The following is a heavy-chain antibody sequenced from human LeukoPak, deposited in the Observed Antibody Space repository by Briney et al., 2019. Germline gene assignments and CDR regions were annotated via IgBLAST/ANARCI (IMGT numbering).Heavy chain of an antibody. V-gene: IGHV3-23*01. D-gene: IGHD6-19*01. CDR2: ISAWDGST. CDR1: GFTFSSYA. Sequence: GGSLRLSCAASGFTFSSYAMSWVRQAPGKGLEWVSGISAWDGSTYYADSVRGRLTLSRDTSKNTLYLQMNSLRAEDTAVYYCAKEMAVSGIPYFDHWGQGTLVSVSS. J-gene: IGHJ4*02. CDR3: AKEMAVSGIPYFDH.